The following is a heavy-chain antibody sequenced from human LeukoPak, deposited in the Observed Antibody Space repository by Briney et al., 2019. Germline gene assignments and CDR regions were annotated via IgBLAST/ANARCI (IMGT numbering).Heavy chain of an antibody. D-gene: IGHD2-15*01. J-gene: IGHJ6*02. CDR3: ARVEYRGTPPPHYNAMDV. CDR1: GFSFRSYW. Sequence: AGGSLRLSCAASGFSFRSYWMSWVRQAPGKGLEWVANIKQDGSEMYYVGSVKDRFTIRRDNAKASLYLLMNSLRVEDTAVYYLARVEYRGTPPPHYNAMDVWGQGTRSPSP. CDR2: IKQDGSEM. V-gene: IGHV3-7*03.